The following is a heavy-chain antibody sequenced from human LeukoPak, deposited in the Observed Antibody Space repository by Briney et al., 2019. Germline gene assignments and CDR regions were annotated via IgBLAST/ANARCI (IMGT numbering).Heavy chain of an antibody. Sequence: SETLSLTRAVYGGSFKGHYWGWIRQPPGKGLEWIGDINHRGSANYNPSLKSRVVLSVDTSKKQFSLRINSVTAADTAVYYCARGPDWGQGTLVIVSS. CDR1: GGSFKGHY. CDR3: ARGPD. J-gene: IGHJ4*02. V-gene: IGHV4-34*01. CDR2: INHRGSA.